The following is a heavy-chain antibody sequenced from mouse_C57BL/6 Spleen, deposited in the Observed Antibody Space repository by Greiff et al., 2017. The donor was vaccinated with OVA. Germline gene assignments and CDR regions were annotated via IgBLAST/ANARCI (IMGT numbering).Heavy chain of an antibody. CDR2: INPNYGTT. D-gene: IGHD2-1*01. V-gene: IGHV1-39*01. Sequence: VQLQQSGPELVKPGASVKISCKASGYSFTDYHMNWVKQSNGKSLEWIGVINPNYGTTSYNQKLKGKATLTVDKSSSTAYMQLTSLTSDDSAVYYCASSIYYVNPDYAMYYWGQGTSVSVSS. J-gene: IGHJ4*01. CDR1: GYSFTDYH. CDR3: ASSIYYVNPDYAMYY.